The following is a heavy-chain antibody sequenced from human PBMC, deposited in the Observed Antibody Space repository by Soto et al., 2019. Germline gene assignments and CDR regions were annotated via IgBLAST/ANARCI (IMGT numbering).Heavy chain of an antibody. V-gene: IGHV3-7*03. CDR2: IKEDGSSK. J-gene: IGHJ4*02. CDR1: GINFNDYW. CDR3: ASQNSHVFDN. Sequence: GVSLRLSCAASGINFNDYWMSWVRQAPGKGLEWVANIKEDGSSKYYVDSVKGRFTISRDNANNSLYLQMNSLRAEDTALYYCASQNSHVFDNCGQGTPVTVSA.